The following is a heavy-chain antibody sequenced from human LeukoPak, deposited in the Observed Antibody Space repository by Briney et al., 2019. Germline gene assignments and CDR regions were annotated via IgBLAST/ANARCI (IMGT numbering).Heavy chain of an antibody. CDR3: ARYSTAMPINWFDP. Sequence: GASVKVSCKASGYTFTGYYMHWARQAPGQGLEWMGWINPNSGGTNYAQKFQGRVTMTRDTSISTAYMELSRLRSDDTAVYYCARYSTAMPINWFDPWGQGTLVTVSS. D-gene: IGHD5-18*01. V-gene: IGHV1-2*02. CDR2: INPNSGGT. J-gene: IGHJ5*02. CDR1: GYTFTGYY.